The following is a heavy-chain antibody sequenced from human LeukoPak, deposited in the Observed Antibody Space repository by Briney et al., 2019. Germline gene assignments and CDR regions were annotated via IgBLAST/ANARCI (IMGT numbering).Heavy chain of an antibody. CDR1: GFTFSNAW. D-gene: IGHD3-10*01. CDR3: ARFAAGGSYYYYMDV. CDR2: IKSKTDGGTT. Sequence: GGSLRLSCAASGFTFSNAWMSWVRQAPGKGLEWVGRIKSKTDGGTTDYAAPVKGRFTISRDDSKNTLYLQMNSLRAEDTAVYYCARFAAGGSYYYYMDVWGKGTTVTVSS. J-gene: IGHJ6*03. V-gene: IGHV3-15*01.